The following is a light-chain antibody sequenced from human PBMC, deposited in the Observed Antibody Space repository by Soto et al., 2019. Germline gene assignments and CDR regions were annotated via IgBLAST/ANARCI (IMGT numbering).Light chain of an antibody. CDR1: SSDVGSYNY. CDR3: SSYTSSSTLV. Sequence: QSALTQPASVSGSPGQSITISCPGTSSDVGSYNYVSWYQQHPGKAPKLMIYDVSNRPSGVSNRFSGSKSGNTASLTISGLQAEDEADYYCSSYTSSSTLVFGGGTKVTVL. CDR2: DVS. V-gene: IGLV2-14*01. J-gene: IGLJ2*01.